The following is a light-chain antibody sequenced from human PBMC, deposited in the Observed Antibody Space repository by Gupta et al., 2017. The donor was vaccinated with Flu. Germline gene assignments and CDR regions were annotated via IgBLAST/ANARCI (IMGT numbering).Light chain of an antibody. CDR2: DVC. CDR3: CSYAGSYTRM. Sequence: SVTLSCTGTSRSVVGNTCISGNQRHAEQAHNLMIYDVCGRAAGATGRLSGSKADNTASLTISVLAAEDEDDYYCCSYAGSYTRMFGGGTKLTVL. V-gene: IGLV2-11*01. CDR1: SRSVVGNTC. J-gene: IGLJ3*02.